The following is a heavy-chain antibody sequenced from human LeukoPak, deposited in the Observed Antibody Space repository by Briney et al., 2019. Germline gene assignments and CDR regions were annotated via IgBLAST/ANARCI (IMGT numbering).Heavy chain of an antibody. J-gene: IGHJ4*02. CDR2: IYHSGST. D-gene: IGHD4-11*01. CDR1: GGSISSGGYS. Sequence: SETLSLTCAVSGGSISSGGYSWSWIRQPPGKGLEWIGYIYHSGSTYYNPSLKSRVTISVDRSKNQFSLKLSSVTAADTAVYYCARDGDDYSKDYWGQGTLVTVSS. CDR3: ARDGDDYSKDY. V-gene: IGHV4-30-2*01.